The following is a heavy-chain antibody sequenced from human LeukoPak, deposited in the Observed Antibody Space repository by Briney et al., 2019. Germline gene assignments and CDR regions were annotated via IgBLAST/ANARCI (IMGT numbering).Heavy chain of an antibody. Sequence: PGGSLRLSCAASGFTFSSSSINWVRQAPGKGLEWVSYISSGSTYIYYADSVKDRFTISRDNAKNSLYPQMNNLRVEDTAVYYCAREAAVETHWGQGTLVTVSS. CDR3: AREAAVETH. J-gene: IGHJ4*02. CDR1: GFTFSSSS. D-gene: IGHD5-24*01. CDR2: ISSGSTYI. V-gene: IGHV3-21*01.